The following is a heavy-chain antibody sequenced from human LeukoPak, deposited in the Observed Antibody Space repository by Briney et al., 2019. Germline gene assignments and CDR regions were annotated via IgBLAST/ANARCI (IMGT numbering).Heavy chain of an antibody. V-gene: IGHV3-23*01. Sequence: AGGSLRLSCAASGFTFSSSAMSWVRQAPGKGLEWVSAISNNGGYTYYADSVQGRFTISRDNSKSTLCLQMNSLRAEDTAVYYWAKPLGFCCDGRCYFPYWGQGTLVTVSS. CDR3: AKPLGFCCDGRCYFPY. D-gene: IGHD2-15*01. CDR2: ISNNGGYT. J-gene: IGHJ4*02. CDR1: GFTFSSSA.